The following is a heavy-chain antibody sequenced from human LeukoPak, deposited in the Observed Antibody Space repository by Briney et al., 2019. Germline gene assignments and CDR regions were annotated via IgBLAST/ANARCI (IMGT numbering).Heavy chain of an antibody. J-gene: IGHJ4*02. CDR3: AREHMVTSDY. Sequence: PGGSLRLSCVASGFTFSKAWMTWVRQAPGKGLEWVGRIKSKTDGETRDYAAPVKGRFTISRDDSKNTVYLQMNSLRAEDTAVYYCAREHMVTSDYWGQGTLVTVSS. CDR2: IKSKTDGETR. D-gene: IGHD5-18*01. CDR1: GFTFSKAW. V-gene: IGHV3-15*01.